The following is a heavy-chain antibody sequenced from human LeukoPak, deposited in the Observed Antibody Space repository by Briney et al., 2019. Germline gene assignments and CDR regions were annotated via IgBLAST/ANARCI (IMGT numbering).Heavy chain of an antibody. CDR3: AVIAVAGRYSNY. J-gene: IGHJ4*02. CDR2: ISGSGGST. CDR1: GFTFSSYA. D-gene: IGHD6-19*01. Sequence: GGSLRFSCAASGFTFSSYAMSWVRQAPGKGLEWVSAISGSGGSTYYADSVKGRFTISRDNSKNTLYLQMNSLRAEDTAVYCCAVIAVAGRYSNYWGQGTLVTVSS. V-gene: IGHV3-23*01.